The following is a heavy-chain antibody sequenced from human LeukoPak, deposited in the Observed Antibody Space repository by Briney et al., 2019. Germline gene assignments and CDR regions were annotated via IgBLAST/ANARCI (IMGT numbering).Heavy chain of an antibody. CDR1: GFTFSSYS. V-gene: IGHV3-48*04. Sequence: QPGGSLRLSCAASGFTFSSYSMNWVRQAPGKGLEWVSYISSSSSTIYYADSVKGRFTISRDNAKNSLYLQMNSLRVDDTAVYYCARGHRAWSYWGQGTLVTVSS. CDR3: ARGHRAWSY. J-gene: IGHJ4*02. D-gene: IGHD3-3*01. CDR2: ISSSSSTI.